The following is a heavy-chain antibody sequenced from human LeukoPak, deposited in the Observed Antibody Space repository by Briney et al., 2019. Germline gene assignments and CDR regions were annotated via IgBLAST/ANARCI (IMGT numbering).Heavy chain of an antibody. CDR1: GYTFTSYG. CDR2: ISAYNGNT. Sequence: GASVKVSCKASGYTFTSYGISWLRQAPGQGLEWMGWISAYNGNTNYAQKLQGRVTITTDTSTSTAYMELRSLRSDDTAVYYCARDPPDGYNGGIWGQGTMVTVSS. D-gene: IGHD5-24*01. J-gene: IGHJ3*02. V-gene: IGHV1-18*01. CDR3: ARDPPDGYNGGI.